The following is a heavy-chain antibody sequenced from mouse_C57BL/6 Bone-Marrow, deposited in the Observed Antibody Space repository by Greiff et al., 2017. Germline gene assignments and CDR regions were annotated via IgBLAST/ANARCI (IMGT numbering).Heavy chain of an antibody. J-gene: IGHJ2*01. V-gene: IGHV1-54*01. CDR1: GYAFTNYL. Sequence: QVQLKQSGAELVRPGTSVKVSCKASGYAFTNYLIEWVKQRPGQGLEWIGVINPGSGGTNYNEKFKGKATLTADKSSSTAYMQLSSLTSEDSAVYFCARGGNSYYFDYWGQGTTLTVSS. CDR3: ARGGNSYYFDY. D-gene: IGHD2-1*01. CDR2: INPGSGGT.